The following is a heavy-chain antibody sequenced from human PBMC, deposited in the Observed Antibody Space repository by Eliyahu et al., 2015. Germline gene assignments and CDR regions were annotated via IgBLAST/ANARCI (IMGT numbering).Heavy chain of an antibody. CDR1: XFTXNXFG. CDR2: MWSDGSTK. J-gene: IGHJ6*02. CDR3: ARDAPHPYHSIGWNRYYQHGLDV. D-gene: IGHD6-19*01. Sequence: QMQLVESGGGVVQPGRXLRLSCAASXFTXNXFGXHWLRQAPGKGLEWVAVMWSDGSTKYYAESVKGRFTISRDNSKNTLYLQMNSLRAEDTAVYYCARDAPHPYHSIGWNRYYQHGLDVWGHGTTVTVSS. V-gene: IGHV3-33*01.